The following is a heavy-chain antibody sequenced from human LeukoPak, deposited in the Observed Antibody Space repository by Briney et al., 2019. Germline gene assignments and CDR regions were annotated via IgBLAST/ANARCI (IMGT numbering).Heavy chain of an antibody. Sequence: PGGSLRLSCVVSGFTFSSYEMNWVRQAPGKGLEWLSYISSSGSTIYNADSVKGRFTISRDNAKNSLYLQMNSLRAEDTAVYYCARDHCTSTSCYFAYWGQGTLVTVSS. D-gene: IGHD2-2*01. CDR1: GFTFSSYE. CDR2: ISSSGSTI. V-gene: IGHV3-48*03. J-gene: IGHJ4*02. CDR3: ARDHCTSTSCYFAY.